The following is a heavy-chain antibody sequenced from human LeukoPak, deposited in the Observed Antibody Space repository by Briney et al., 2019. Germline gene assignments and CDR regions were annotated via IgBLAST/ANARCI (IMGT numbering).Heavy chain of an antibody. CDR2: ISTGGDTI. D-gene: IGHD3-10*01. V-gene: IGHV3-48*03. CDR3: ARPLGYSGSGSYYAY. Sequence: PGGSLRLSCEASGFTFSSYEMSWVRQAPGKGLEWVSYISTGGDTIHYADSVKGRFTIPRDNAKKSLYLQMNSLRAEDTAVYYCARPLGYSGSGSYYAYWGQGTLVTVSA. CDR1: GFTFSSYE. J-gene: IGHJ4*02.